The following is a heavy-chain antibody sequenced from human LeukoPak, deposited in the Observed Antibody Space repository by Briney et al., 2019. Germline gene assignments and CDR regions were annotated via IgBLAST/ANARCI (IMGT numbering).Heavy chain of an antibody. V-gene: IGHV4-59*01. D-gene: IGHD6-6*01. J-gene: IGHJ6*03. CDR2: IYYSGST. CDR3: ARDSRRRDSSLSAIYYCMDV. CDR1: GGSISSYY. Sequence: PSETLSLTCTVSGGSISSYYWSWIRQPPGKGLEWIGYIYYSGSTNYNPSLKSRVTISVDTSKNQFSLKLSSVTAADTAVYYCARDSRRRDSSLSAIYYCMDVWGKGTTVTVSS.